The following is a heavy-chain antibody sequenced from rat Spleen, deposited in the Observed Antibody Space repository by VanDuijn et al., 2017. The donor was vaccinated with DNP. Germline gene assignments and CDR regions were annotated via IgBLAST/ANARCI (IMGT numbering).Heavy chain of an antibody. J-gene: IGHJ2*01. D-gene: IGHD1-11*01. CDR1: GFNFNDYW. V-gene: IGHV4-2*01. Sequence: EAKLVESGGGLVQPGRSLKLSCAASGFNFNDYWMGWVRQAPGKGLEWIGQINKDSSTITYIPSLKDKFTISRDNDQNTLYLQMSKLGSEDTAIYYCAKGPNYGGWSDYFDYWGQGVMVTVSS. CDR2: INKDSSTI. CDR3: AKGPNYGGWSDYFDY.